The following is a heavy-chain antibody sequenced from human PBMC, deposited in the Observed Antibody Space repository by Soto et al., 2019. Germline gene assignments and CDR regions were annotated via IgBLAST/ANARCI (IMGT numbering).Heavy chain of an antibody. CDR1: GGSISSAAYY. CDR3: AREYTYGSNFFDC. CDR2: ISHSGRT. V-gene: IGHV4-31*03. D-gene: IGHD5-18*01. J-gene: IGHJ4*02. Sequence: QVQLQESGPGLVKPSQTLSLSCTVSGGSISSAAYYWSWIRQHPGKGLEWIGYISHSGRTYYTPSPKSRVITSADTSKNQFSLNLTSVTAADTAVYYCAREYTYGSNFFDCWGQGALVTVSS.